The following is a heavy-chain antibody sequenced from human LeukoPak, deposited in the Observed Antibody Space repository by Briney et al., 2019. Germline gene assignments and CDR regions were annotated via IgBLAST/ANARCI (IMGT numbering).Heavy chain of an antibody. Sequence: SDTLSLTCTVSGGSINSYNWGWIRQPPAKRLESIGYIYYSGSTNYNPSLKSRVTISLDTSKNQFSLNLRSVTAADTAVNYCARGTTKGYYYDTSGYYVKWGQGNLVTVSS. D-gene: IGHD3-22*01. CDR2: IYYSGST. V-gene: IGHV4-59*07. CDR3: ARGTTKGYYYDTSGYYVK. CDR1: GGSINSYN. J-gene: IGHJ4*02.